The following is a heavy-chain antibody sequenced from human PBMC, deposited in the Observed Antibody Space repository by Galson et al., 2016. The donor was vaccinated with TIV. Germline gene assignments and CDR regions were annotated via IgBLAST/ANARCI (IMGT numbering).Heavy chain of an antibody. CDR1: GYTFTSYY. Sequence: SVKVSCKASGYTFTSYYMHWARQAPGQGLEWMGMINPSGGSTSYAQKFQGRVTMTRDTSTSTVYMELSSLRSEDTAVYYCARVLEVAGTDYWGQGTLVTVSS. D-gene: IGHD6-19*01. CDR2: INPSGGST. CDR3: ARVLEVAGTDY. V-gene: IGHV1-46*01. J-gene: IGHJ4*02.